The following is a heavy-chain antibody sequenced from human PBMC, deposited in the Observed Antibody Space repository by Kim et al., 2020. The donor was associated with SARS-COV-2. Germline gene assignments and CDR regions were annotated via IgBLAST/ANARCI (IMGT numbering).Heavy chain of an antibody. D-gene: IGHD3-10*01. CDR2: ICYSGST. J-gene: IGHJ6*01. CDR1: GGSISSYY. V-gene: IGHV4-59*08. Sequence: SETLSLTCTVSGGSISSYYLSWIRQPPGKGLEWIGYICYSGSTNYNPSLKSRVTISVDTSKNQFSLKLSSVTAADTAVYYCARSSGSYYHYYYYYGMDV. CDR3: ARSSGSYYHYYYYYGMDV.